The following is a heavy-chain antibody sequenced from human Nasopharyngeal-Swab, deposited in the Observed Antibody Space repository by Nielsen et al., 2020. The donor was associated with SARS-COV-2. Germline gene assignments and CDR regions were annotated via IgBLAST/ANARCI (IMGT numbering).Heavy chain of an antibody. D-gene: IGHD2-15*01. J-gene: IGHJ5*02. CDR1: GFTFSSYW. CDR3: ARDLGCSGGSCYLLDL. V-gene: IGHV3-7*04. CDR2: IKQDGSEK. Sequence: GESLKISCAASGFTFSSYWMSWVRQAPGKGLEWVANIKQDGSEKYYVDSVKSRFTISRDNAKNSLYLQMNSLRAGDTAVYYCARDLGCSGGSCYLLDLWGQGTLVTVSS.